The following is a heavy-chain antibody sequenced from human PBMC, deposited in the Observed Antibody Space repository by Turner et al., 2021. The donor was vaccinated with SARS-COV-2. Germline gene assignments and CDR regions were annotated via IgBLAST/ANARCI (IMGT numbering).Heavy chain of an antibody. CDR3: AENSSSWPNYFDY. CDR1: GGSISSTSYY. CDR2: IYYSGST. J-gene: IGHJ4*02. Sequence: QLQLQESGPGLVKPSETLSLTCTVSGGSISSTSYYWGWIRQPPGKGLEWIGNIYYSGSTYYNPSLKSRVTISVDTSKNQFSLKLSSVTAADTAVYYCAENSSSWPNYFDYWGQGTLVTVSS. D-gene: IGHD6-13*01. V-gene: IGHV4-39*01.